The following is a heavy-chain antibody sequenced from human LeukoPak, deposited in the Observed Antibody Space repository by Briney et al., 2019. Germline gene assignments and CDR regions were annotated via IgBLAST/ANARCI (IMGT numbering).Heavy chain of an antibody. Sequence: GASVKLSCKASGYTFTSYYMHWVRQAPGQGLEWMGIINPSGGSTTYAQKFQGRVTMTRDTSTSTVYMDLSSLRSEDTAVYYCARDSSIITSSSFIDYWGRGTLVTVSS. V-gene: IGHV1-46*01. CDR2: INPSGGST. J-gene: IGHJ4*02. CDR1: GYTFTSYY. D-gene: IGHD6-6*01. CDR3: ARDSSIITSSSFIDY.